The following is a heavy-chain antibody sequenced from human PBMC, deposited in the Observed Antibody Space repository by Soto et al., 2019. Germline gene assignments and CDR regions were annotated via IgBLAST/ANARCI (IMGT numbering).Heavy chain of an antibody. CDR3: ARAPTTVTSSPWFDP. V-gene: IGHV1-69*17. CDR2: IIPIFDIT. Sequence: QVQLVQSGAEVKKPGSSVKVSCKASGGTFSNSAINWVRQAPGQGLEWVGGIIPIFDITAYAQKFQGRVTITAGRSTNTAYMELRNLRSDDTAVYYCARAPTTVTSSPWFDPWGQGTLVTVSS. CDR1: GGTFSNSA. J-gene: IGHJ5*02. D-gene: IGHD4-17*01.